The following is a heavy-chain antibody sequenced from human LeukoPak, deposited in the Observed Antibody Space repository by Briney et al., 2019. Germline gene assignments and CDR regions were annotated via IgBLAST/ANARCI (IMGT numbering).Heavy chain of an antibody. CDR1: GGSISSSSYY. V-gene: IGHV4-39*01. Sequence: PSETLSLTCTVSGGSISSSSYYWGWIRQPPGKGLEWIGSIYYSGSTYYNPSLKSRVTISVDTSKNQFSLKLSSVAAADTAVYYCARHRPGGSGSYPWFDPWGQGTLVTVSS. D-gene: IGHD3-10*01. CDR3: ARHRPGGSGSYPWFDP. J-gene: IGHJ5*02. CDR2: IYYSGST.